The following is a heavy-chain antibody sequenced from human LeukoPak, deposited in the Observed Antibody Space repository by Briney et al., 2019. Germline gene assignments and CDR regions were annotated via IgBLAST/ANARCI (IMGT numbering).Heavy chain of an antibody. CDR2: IGPSDSST. CDR3: AKVARGPGNSYGAYYGMDV. J-gene: IGHJ6*02. Sequence: PGGSLRLSCAASGFTFSSYAMTWVRQAPGKGLEWVSSIGPSDSSTYYTDSVKGRFTISRDNSKNTLYLQMNSLRAEDTAVYYCAKVARGPGNSYGAYYGMDVWGQGTTVTVSS. D-gene: IGHD5-18*01. V-gene: IGHV3-23*01. CDR1: GFTFSSYA.